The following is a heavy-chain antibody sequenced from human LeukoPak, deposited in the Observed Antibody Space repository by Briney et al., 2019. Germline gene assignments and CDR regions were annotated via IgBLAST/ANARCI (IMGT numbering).Heavy chain of an antibody. CDR2: ISTYNGNT. D-gene: IGHD6-19*01. CDR3: ARAEQWLPRGVDY. Sequence: GASVKVSCKASGYTFITYGISWVRQAPGQGLEWMGWISTYNGNTNYAQKLQGRLTMTTDTSTSTAYMELRSLRSDDTAVYYCARAEQWLPRGVDYWGQGTLVTVSS. CDR1: GYTFITYG. V-gene: IGHV1-18*04. J-gene: IGHJ4*02.